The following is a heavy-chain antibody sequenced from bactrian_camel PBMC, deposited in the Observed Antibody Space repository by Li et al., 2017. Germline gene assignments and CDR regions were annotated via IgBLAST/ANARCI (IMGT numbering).Heavy chain of an antibody. CDR1: GFTFSDYY. J-gene: IGHJ6*01. Sequence: VQLVESGGGLVQPGGSLRLSCTASGFTFSDYYMMWVRQAPGKGLEWVSCIYTDAYTDSSATYYSDSVKGRFIISRDNAKNTVYLQMNSLKPEDTAMYYCAADADGLLTAGRGLDVSQCCSGGYCFLGQGTQVTVS. V-gene: IGHV3S5*01. CDR3: AADADGLLTAGRGLDVSQCCSGGYCF. CDR2: IYTDAYTDSSAT. D-gene: IGHD2*01.